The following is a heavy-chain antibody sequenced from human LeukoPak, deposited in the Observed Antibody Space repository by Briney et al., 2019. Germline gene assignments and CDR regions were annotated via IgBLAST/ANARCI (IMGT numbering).Heavy chain of an antibody. CDR1: GGTFSSYA. V-gene: IGHV1-69*13. J-gene: IGHJ5*02. CDR3: ARVGRVRGVPVFDP. D-gene: IGHD3-10*01. CDR2: IIPIFGTA. Sequence: ASVKVSCKATGGTFSSYAISWVRQAPGQGLEWMGGIIPIFGTANYAQKFQGRVTITADESTSTAYMELSSLRSEDTAVYYCARVGRVRGVPVFDPWGQGTLVTVSS.